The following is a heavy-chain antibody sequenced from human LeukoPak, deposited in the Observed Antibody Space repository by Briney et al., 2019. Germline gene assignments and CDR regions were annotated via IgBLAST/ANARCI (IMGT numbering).Heavy chain of an antibody. CDR3: AREPDSSGYYFGNRYFDL. CDR1: GGTFISYA. CDR2: IIPIFGTA. D-gene: IGHD3-22*01. Sequence: SVKVSCKASGGTFISYAISWVRQAPGQGLEWMGGIIPIFGTANYAQKFQGRVTITADESTSTAYMELSSLRSEDTAVYYCAREPDSSGYYFGNRYFDLWGRGTLVTVSS. J-gene: IGHJ2*01. V-gene: IGHV1-69*13.